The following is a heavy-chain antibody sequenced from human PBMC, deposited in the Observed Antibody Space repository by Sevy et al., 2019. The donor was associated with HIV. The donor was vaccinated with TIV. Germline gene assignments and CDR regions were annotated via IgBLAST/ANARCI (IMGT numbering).Heavy chain of an antibody. J-gene: IGHJ6*02. Sequence: GGSLRLSCAASGFTFSSYAMHWVRQAPGKGLEWVAVISYDGSNKYYADSVKGRFTISRDNSKNTLYLQMNSLRAEDTAVYYCARDLGNDFWSGYSHYYYYGMDVWGQGTTVTVSS. CDR3: ARDLGNDFWSGYSHYYYYGMDV. CDR2: ISYDGSNK. CDR1: GFTFSSYA. V-gene: IGHV3-30*04. D-gene: IGHD3-3*01.